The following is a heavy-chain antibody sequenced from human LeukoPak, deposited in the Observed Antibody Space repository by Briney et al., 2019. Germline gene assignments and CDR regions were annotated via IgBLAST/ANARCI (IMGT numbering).Heavy chain of an antibody. Sequence: GASVKVSCKASGGTFSSYAISWVRQAPGQGLEWMGRIIPIFGIANYAQKFQGRVTITADKSTSTAYMELSSLGSEDTAVYYCASQTFWGYSSGPFDPWGQGTLVTVSS. D-gene: IGHD6-25*01. CDR1: GGTFSSYA. V-gene: IGHV1-69*04. J-gene: IGHJ5*02. CDR3: ASQTFWGYSSGPFDP. CDR2: IIPIFGIA.